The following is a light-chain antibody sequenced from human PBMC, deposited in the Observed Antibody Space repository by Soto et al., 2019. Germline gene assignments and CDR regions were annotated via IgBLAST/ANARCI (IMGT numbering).Light chain of an antibody. CDR1: QSVTSN. CDR3: QQYNDWRT. CDR2: GAS. J-gene: IGKJ1*01. Sequence: EIVMTQSPATLSVSPGERVTLSCMASQSVTSNLAWYQQKPGQAPRLLIYGASTRATGIPARFSGSGSGTEFTLTISSLQSEDFAVYYCQQYNDWRTFGQGTKVEIK. V-gene: IGKV3-15*01.